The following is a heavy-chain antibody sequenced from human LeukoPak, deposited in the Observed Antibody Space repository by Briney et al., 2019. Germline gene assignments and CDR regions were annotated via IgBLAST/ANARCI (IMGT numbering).Heavy chain of an antibody. CDR3: ARARFDY. Sequence: SETLSLTCAVSGYSISSGYYWGWIRQPPGKGLEWIGSIYHSGSTYYNPSLKSRVTISVDTSKNQFSLKLSSATAADTAVYYCARARFDYWGQGTLVTVSS. J-gene: IGHJ4*02. V-gene: IGHV4-38-2*01. CDR2: IYHSGST. CDR1: GYSISSGYY.